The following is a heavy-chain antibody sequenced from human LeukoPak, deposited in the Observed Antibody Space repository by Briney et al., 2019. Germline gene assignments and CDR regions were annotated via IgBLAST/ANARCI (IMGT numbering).Heavy chain of an antibody. CDR3: VRPYSSGWSPFEY. V-gene: IGHV1-8*01. J-gene: IGHJ4*02. Sequence: ASVKVSCKASGYTFTNYDIYWVRQATGQGLEWMGWINPNSGRTGYAQKFQGRVTMTRNTSISTAYMELSSLRSEDTAVYYCVRPYSSGWSPFEYWGQGTLVTVST. CDR2: INPNSGRT. CDR1: GYTFTNYD. D-gene: IGHD6-19*01.